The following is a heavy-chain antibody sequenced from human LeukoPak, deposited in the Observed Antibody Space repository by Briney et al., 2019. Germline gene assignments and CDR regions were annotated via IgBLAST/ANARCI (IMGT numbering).Heavy chain of an antibody. CDR3: ARQERGYSSYDGYYNWFDP. D-gene: IGHD5-12*01. CDR1: GGSFSGYY. J-gene: IGHJ5*02. Sequence: SETLSLTCAVYGGSFSGYYWSWIRQPPGKGLEWIGEINHSGSTNYNPSLKSRVTISVDTSKNQFSLKLSSVTAADTAVYYCARQERGYSSYDGYYNWFDPWGQGTLVTVSS. CDR2: INHSGST. V-gene: IGHV4-34*01.